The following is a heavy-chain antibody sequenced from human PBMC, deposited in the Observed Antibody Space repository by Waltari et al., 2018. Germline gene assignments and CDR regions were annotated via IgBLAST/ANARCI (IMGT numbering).Heavy chain of an antibody. CDR1: GGTFSSYA. D-gene: IGHD4-17*01. CDR3: ARAPTTVTGWYFDL. J-gene: IGHJ2*01. CDR2: IIPSFGTA. V-gene: IGHV1-69*08. Sequence: QVQLVQSGAEVKTPGSSLKVSCKASGGTFSSYALSWVRPAPGQGLEWMGRIIPSFGTANYAQKVQGRVTMTADKSTSTAYMELSSLRSEDTAVYYCARAPTTVTGWYFDLWGRGTLVTVSS.